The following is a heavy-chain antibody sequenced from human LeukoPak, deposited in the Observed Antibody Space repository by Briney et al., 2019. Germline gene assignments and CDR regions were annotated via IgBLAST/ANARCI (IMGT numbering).Heavy chain of an antibody. J-gene: IGHJ3*02. CDR3: AGYYDTSGSHAFDI. CDR2: IFSGGGR. Sequence: GGSLRLSCAASGFTLSYYYMSWVRQAPGKGLDWASVIFSGGGRNYADSVKGRFTISRDNSKNTLYLQMNSLRAEDTAVYYCAGYYDTSGSHAFDIWGQGTMVTVSS. D-gene: IGHD3-22*01. CDR1: GFTLSYYY. V-gene: IGHV3-53*01.